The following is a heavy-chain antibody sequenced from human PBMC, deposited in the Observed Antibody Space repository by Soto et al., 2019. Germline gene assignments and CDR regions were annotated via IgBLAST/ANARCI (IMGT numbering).Heavy chain of an antibody. J-gene: IGHJ6*02. V-gene: IGHV4-34*01. D-gene: IGHD6-13*01. Sequence: SETLSLTCAVYGGSFSGYYWSWIRQPPGKGLEWIGEINHSGSTNYNPSLKSRVTISVDTSKNQFSLKLSSVTAADTAVYYCARGKYSSSWYFEARYYYGMDVWGQGTTVTVSS. CDR2: INHSGST. CDR3: ARGKYSSSWYFEARYYYGMDV. CDR1: GGSFSGYY.